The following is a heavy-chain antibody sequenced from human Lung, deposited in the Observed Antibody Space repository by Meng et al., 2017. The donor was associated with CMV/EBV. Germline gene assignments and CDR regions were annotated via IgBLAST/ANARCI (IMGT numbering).Heavy chain of an antibody. CDR2: ISWDGGST. D-gene: IGHD6-19*01. CDR1: GFTFDDYA. J-gene: IGHJ6*01. V-gene: IGHV3-43D*03. Sequence: GESLKISCAASGFTFDDYAMHWVRQAPGKGLEWVSLISWDGGSTYYADSVKGRFTISRDNSKNSLYLQMNSLRAEDTALYYCAKGLRYYYGMDVSGQGTTVTVSS. CDR3: AKGLRYYYGMDV.